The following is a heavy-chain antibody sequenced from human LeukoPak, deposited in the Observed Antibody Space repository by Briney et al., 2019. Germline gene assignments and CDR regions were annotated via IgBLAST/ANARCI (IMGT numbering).Heavy chain of an antibody. J-gene: IGHJ6*03. D-gene: IGHD1-14*01. CDR3: ARVLGRNNYYYYMVV. V-gene: IGHV1-2*02. CDR1: GYTFTSYG. CDR2: INPNSGGT. Sequence: ASVKVSCKASGYTFTSYGISWVRQAPGQGLEWMGWINPNSGGTNYAQKFQGRVTMTRDTSISTAYMELSRLRSDDTAVYYCARVLGRNNYYYYMVVWGKGTTVTVSS.